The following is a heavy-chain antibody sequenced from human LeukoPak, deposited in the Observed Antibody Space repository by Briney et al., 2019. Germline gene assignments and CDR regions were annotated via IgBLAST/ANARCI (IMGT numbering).Heavy chain of an antibody. Sequence: PSETLSLTCTVSGGSISSGSYYWAWIRQPPGKGLEWIGSIYYSGSTYYNPSLKSRVTISVDTYKNQFSLKLSSVTAADTAVYYCARGSDSGYYYGPVGYFDYWGQGTLVTVSS. V-gene: IGHV4-39*07. J-gene: IGHJ4*02. CDR1: GGSISSGSYY. D-gene: IGHD3-22*01. CDR3: ARGSDSGYYYGPVGYFDY. CDR2: IYYSGST.